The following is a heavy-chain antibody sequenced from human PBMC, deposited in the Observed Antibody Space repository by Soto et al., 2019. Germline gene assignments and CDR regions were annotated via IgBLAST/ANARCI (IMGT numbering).Heavy chain of an antibody. CDR1: GFTFSSYA. Sequence: HPGGSLRLSCSASGFTFSSYAMHWVRQAPGKGLEWVSAISGSGGSTYYADSVKGRFTISRDNSKNTLYLQMNSLRAEDTAVYYCAKDVLKPGWLAPYYYGMDVWGQGTTVTVSS. D-gene: IGHD6-19*01. V-gene: IGHV3-23*01. CDR2: ISGSGGST. CDR3: AKDVLKPGWLAPYYYGMDV. J-gene: IGHJ6*02.